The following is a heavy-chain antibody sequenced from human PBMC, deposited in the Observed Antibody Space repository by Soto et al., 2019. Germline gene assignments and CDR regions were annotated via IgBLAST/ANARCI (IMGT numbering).Heavy chain of an antibody. D-gene: IGHD2-15*01. CDR1: GGTFSSYA. Sequence: QVQLVQSGAEVKKPGSSVKVSCKASGGTFSSYAISWVRQAPGQGLEWMGGIIPIFGTANYAQKFQGRVTITADKSTSTAYMELSSLRSEDTAVYYCARGYCSGGSCAPGGYYYYGMDVWGQGTTVTVSS. CDR2: IIPIFGTA. J-gene: IGHJ6*02. V-gene: IGHV1-69*06. CDR3: ARGYCSGGSCAPGGYYYYGMDV.